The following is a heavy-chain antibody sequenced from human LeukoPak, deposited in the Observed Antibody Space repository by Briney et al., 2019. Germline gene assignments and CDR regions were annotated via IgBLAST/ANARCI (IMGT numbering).Heavy chain of an antibody. CDR2: IIPIFGTA. CDR1: GGTFSSYA. J-gene: IGHJ4*02. CDR3: ARNQQAYCGGDCYQHYFDY. Sequence: SVKVSCKASGGTFSSYAISWVRQAPGQGLEWMGGIIPIFGTANYAQKFQGRVTITADESTSTAYMELSSLRSEDTAVYYRARNQQAYCGGDCYQHYFDYWGQGTLVTVSS. V-gene: IGHV1-69*13. D-gene: IGHD2-21*01.